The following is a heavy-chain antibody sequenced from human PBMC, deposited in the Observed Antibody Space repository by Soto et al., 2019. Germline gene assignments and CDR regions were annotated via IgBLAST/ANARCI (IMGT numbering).Heavy chain of an antibody. CDR3: ARDGGRHSGGIDY. V-gene: IGHV1-69*01. D-gene: IGHD1-26*01. CDR1: GGTFSSYS. J-gene: IGHJ4*02. CDR2: IIPIFGTA. Sequence: QVQLVQSGAAVKTPGSSVKVSCKASGGTFSSYSITWVRQAPGQGLEWLGEIIPIFGTANYAQTFQGRVPITADESTSTAYMELSSLRSEDTAVYYCARDGGRHSGGIDYWGQGTLVTVSS.